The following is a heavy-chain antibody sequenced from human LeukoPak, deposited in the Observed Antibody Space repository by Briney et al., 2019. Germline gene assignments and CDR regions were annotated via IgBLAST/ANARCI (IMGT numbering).Heavy chain of an antibody. V-gene: IGHV4-59*01. Sequence: PSEPLSLTCTLSGASIVDFFSRSVRQPPGKGLEWIGYVFYSGSTTYNPSLNSRVAISIDTSRSQFSLRLSSVAAADTAVYYCASLSGSYLFDYWGPGTLVTVSS. D-gene: IGHD1-26*01. CDR2: VFYSGST. CDR3: ASLSGSYLFDY. CDR1: GASIVDFF. J-gene: IGHJ4*02.